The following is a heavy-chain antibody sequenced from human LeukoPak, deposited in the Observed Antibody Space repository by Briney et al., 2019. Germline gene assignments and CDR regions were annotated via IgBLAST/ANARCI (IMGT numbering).Heavy chain of an antibody. V-gene: IGHV1/OR15-3*02. J-gene: IGHJ4*02. CDR3: AREGETYYDSSGYYYDY. D-gene: IGHD3-22*01. Sequence: GASVKVSCKASGYTFTDYFMNWVRQAPGQGLEWMGWINAGNGNTKYSQEFQGRVTITRDTSASTAYMELSSLRSEDMAVYYCAREGETYYDSSGYYYDYWGQGTLVTVSS. CDR1: GYTFTDYF. CDR2: INAGNGNT.